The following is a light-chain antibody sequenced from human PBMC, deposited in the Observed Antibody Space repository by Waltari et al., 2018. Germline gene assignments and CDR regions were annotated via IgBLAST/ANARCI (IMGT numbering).Light chain of an antibody. CDR1: QSVSRS. CDR2: GAS. V-gene: IGKV3-20*01. CDR3: QHYVRLPVS. Sequence: EIVLTQSPGTLSLSPGERATLSCRASQSVSRSLAWYQQKPGQAPRLPIYGASSRATGVPDRFSGSGSGTDFSLTISGLEPEDCAVYYCQHYVRLPVSFGQGTKVEIK. J-gene: IGKJ1*01.